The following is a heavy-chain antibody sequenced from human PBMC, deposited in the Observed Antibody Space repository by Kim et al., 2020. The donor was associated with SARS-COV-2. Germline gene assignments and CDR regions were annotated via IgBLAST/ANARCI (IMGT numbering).Heavy chain of an antibody. CDR3: ARDSSFGGAIAVPFDY. Sequence: GGSLRLSCAASGFTFSSYWMSWVRQAPGKGLEWVANIKQDGSEKYYVDSVKGRFTISRDNAKNSLYLQMTSLRAEDTAVYYCARDSSFGGAIAVPFDYWGPGTLVSVSS. D-gene: IGHD3-16*02. J-gene: IGHJ4*02. V-gene: IGHV3-7*01. CDR1: GFTFSSYW. CDR2: IKQDGSEK.